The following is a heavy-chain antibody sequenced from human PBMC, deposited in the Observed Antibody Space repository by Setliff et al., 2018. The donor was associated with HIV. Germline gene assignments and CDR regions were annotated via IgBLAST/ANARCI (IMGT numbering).Heavy chain of an antibody. V-gene: IGHV3-48*01. CDR1: GFTFSDYS. CDR2: ISSSSETL. CDR3: AKAPEDHYDSSGYYVAAFDI. D-gene: IGHD3-22*01. Sequence: PGGSLRLSCAPSGFTFSDYSMNWVRQAPGRGLEWVSYISSSSETLKYADSVKGRFTISRHNDEKLLFLQMDSLRAEDTAVYYCAKAPEDHYDSSGYYVAAFDIWGQGTMVTVSS. J-gene: IGHJ3*02.